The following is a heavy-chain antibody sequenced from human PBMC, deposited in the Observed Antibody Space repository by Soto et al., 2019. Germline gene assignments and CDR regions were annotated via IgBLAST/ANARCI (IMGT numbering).Heavy chain of an antibody. Sequence: QVQLVKSGAEVKKPGASVKVSCKASGYTFTSYYMHWVRQAPGQGLEWMGIINPSGGSTSYAQKFQGRVTITRDTSTSTVYMELSSLRSEDTAVYYCATCHLLTGCAYWGQGTLVTVSS. V-gene: IGHV1-46*03. J-gene: IGHJ4*02. CDR3: ATCHLLTGCAY. CDR1: GYTFTSYY. D-gene: IGHD3-9*01. CDR2: INPSGGST.